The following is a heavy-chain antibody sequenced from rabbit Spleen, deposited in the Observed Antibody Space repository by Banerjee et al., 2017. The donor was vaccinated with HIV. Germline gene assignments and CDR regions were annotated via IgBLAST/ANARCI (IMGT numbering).Heavy chain of an antibody. CDR3: ARDLAGAIGWNFNL. CDR1: GFSFSDRDV. J-gene: IGHJ4*01. D-gene: IGHD4-1*01. CDR2: INTATGKP. Sequence: QEQLEESGGGLVKPEGSLTLTCKASGFSFSDRDVMCWVRQAPGKGLEWIACINTATGKPVYASWAKGRFTISKTSSTTVTLQVTYLTVADTATYFCARDLAGAIGWNFNLWGQGTLVTVS. V-gene: IGHV1S45*01.